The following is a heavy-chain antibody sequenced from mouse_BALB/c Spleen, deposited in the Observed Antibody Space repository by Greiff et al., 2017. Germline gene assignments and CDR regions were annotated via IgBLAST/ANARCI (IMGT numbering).Heavy chain of an antibody. J-gene: IGHJ4*01. Sequence: EVQRVESGGGLVKPGGSLKLSCAASGFAFSSYDMSWVRQTPEKRLEWVAYISSGGGSTYYQDTVKGRFTISRDNAKNTLYLQMSSLKSEDTAMYDCTKKNYRYDVPCYPMDYWGQGTSVTVSS. D-gene: IGHD2-12*01. CDR2: ISSGGGST. CDR1: GFAFSSYD. CDR3: TKKNYRYDVPCYPMDY. V-gene: IGHV5-12-1*01.